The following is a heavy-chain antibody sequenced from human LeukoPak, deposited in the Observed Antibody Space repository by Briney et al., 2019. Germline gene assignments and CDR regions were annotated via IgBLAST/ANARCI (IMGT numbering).Heavy chain of an antibody. Sequence: GGFLRLSCAASGFIFSNYWMTWVRQAPGKGLEWVANIKQDGSEKYYVDSVKGRFTISRDNAKNSLYLQMNSLRAEDTAVYYCARWYYYQSSGYFYWYLDLWGRGTLVAVSS. D-gene: IGHD3-22*01. CDR3: ARWYYYQSSGYFYWYLDL. CDR1: GFIFSNYW. J-gene: IGHJ2*01. V-gene: IGHV3-7*05. CDR2: IKQDGSEK.